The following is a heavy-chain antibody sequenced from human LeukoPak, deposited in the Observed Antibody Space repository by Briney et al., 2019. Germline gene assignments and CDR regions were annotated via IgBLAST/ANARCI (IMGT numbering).Heavy chain of an antibody. J-gene: IGHJ6*02. CDR1: GLTFSTYC. CDR3: AKDRGAAMVNPDGMDV. D-gene: IGHD5-18*01. V-gene: IGHV3-30*18. Sequence: SLTLSWPPAGLTFSTYCIHWVRQPPNKVLDWVAVISYDGSNKYYVDCVKGAFTICRDNSQNTLYLQMNSLRAEATAVYYCAKDRGAAMVNPDGMDVWGQGTTVTVSS. CDR2: ISYDGSNK.